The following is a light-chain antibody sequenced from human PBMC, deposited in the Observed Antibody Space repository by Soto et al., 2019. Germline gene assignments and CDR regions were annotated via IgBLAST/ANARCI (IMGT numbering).Light chain of an antibody. V-gene: IGLV1-47*01. CDR3: AAWDDSLSGFLLV. Sequence: QSVLTQPPSASGTPGQRVTISCSGSSSNIGSNYVYWYQQLPGTAPKLLIYRNNQRPSGVPGRFSGSKSGTSASLAISGLRSEDEADYYCAAWDDSLSGFLLVFGGGTKLTVL. CDR1: SSNIGSNY. CDR2: RNN. J-gene: IGLJ3*02.